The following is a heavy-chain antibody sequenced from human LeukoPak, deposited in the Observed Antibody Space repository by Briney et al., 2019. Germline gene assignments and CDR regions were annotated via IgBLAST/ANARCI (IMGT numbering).Heavy chain of an antibody. CDR3: ARGRRPWGTENAFDI. Sequence: PSETLSLTCAVYGGSFSGYYWSWIRQPPGKGLEWIGEINHSGSTNYNPSLKSRVTISVDTSKNQFSLKLSSVTAADTAVYYCARGRRPWGTENAFDIWGQGTMVTVSS. CDR1: GGSFSGYY. CDR2: INHSGST. J-gene: IGHJ3*02. V-gene: IGHV4-34*01. D-gene: IGHD1/OR15-1a*01.